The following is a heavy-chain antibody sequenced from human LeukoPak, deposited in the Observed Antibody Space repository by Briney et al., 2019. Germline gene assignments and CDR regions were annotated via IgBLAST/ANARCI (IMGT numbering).Heavy chain of an antibody. D-gene: IGHD5-12*01. V-gene: IGHV3-48*01. J-gene: IGHJ4*02. CDR3: ARGPSGYHNT. Sequence: GGSLRLSCAASGFTFSSYEMHWVRQAPGKGLEWVSYISSSSSTIYYADSVKGRFTISRDNSKNTLYLQMNSLRAEDTAVYYCARGPSGYHNTGGQGTLVTVSS. CDR1: GFTFSSYE. CDR2: ISSSSSTI.